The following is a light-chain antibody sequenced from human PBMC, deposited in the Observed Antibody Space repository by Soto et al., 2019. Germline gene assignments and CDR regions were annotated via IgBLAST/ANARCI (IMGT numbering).Light chain of an antibody. V-gene: IGKV4-1*01. CDR3: QQYYSTPVA. Sequence: IVMTQSPDSLAVSLGERATINCKSSQSVLYSSNNNTYLAWYQQKPGQPPKLLIYWASTRESGVPDRFSGSGSGTDFTLTISSLQAEDVAVYYCQQYYSTPVAFGQGTKVEIK. CDR2: WAS. J-gene: IGKJ1*01. CDR1: QSVLYSSNNNTY.